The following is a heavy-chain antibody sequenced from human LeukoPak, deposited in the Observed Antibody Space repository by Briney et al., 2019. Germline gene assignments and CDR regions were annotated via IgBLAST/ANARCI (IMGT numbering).Heavy chain of an antibody. V-gene: IGHV3-48*03. CDR2: ISTGGITI. J-gene: IGHJ6*02. D-gene: IGHD3-10*01. Sequence: QTGGSLRLSCAASGFSFTSYGMNWVRQAPGKGLEWVSYISTGGITIYYADSVKGRFTISRDNAKNSLYLQMNSLRAEDTAVYYCARRGYYYYGLDVWGQGTTVTVSS. CDR3: ARRGYYYYGLDV. CDR1: GFSFTSYG.